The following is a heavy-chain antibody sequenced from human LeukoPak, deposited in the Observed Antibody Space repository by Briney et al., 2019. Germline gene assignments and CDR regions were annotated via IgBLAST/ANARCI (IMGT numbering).Heavy chain of an antibody. Sequence: PGGSLRLSCAASGFTFSDYYMSWIRQAPGKGLEWVSYISCSSSYTNYADSVKGRFTISRDNAKNSLYLQMNSLRAEDTAVYYCARVIGGIRYFDWYNWFDPWGQGTLVTVSS. V-gene: IGHV3-11*05. CDR3: ARVIGGIRYFDWYNWFDP. CDR1: GFTFSDYY. J-gene: IGHJ5*02. D-gene: IGHD3-9*01. CDR2: ISCSSSYT.